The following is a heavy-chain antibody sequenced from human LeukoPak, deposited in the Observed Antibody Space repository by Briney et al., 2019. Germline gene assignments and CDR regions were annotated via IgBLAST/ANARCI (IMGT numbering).Heavy chain of an antibody. J-gene: IGHJ4*02. CDR2: IKSKTDGGTT. D-gene: IGHD3-22*01. V-gene: IGHV3-15*01. CDR3: GSRYPDY. Sequence: GGSLRLSCSASGFTFSNAWMTWVRQAPGKGLEWVGRIKSKTDGGTTDYAAPVKARFTISRDDSKNTLFLQMNSLKTEDTAVYYCGSRYPDYWGQGTLVTVSS. CDR1: GFTFSNAW.